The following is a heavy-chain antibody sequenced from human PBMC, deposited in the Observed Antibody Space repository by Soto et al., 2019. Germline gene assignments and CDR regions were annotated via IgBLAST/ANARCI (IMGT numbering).Heavy chain of an antibody. D-gene: IGHD3-22*01. J-gene: IGHJ4*02. V-gene: IGHV1-8*01. Sequence: SXKVSCKAAGYTXSSHDSVLVRQAAGQGLEYMGWMNPISEMSKTTYLPNFRDRVIMTRDTSVETAYLELSDLRSDDPAIYYCARQAYHYDTYSFGYWGQGTLGPVSS. CDR1: GYTXSSHD. CDR3: ARQAYHYDTYSFGY. CDR2: MNPISEMSKT.